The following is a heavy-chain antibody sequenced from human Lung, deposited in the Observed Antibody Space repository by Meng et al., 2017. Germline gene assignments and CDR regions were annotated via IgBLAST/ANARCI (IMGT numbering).Heavy chain of an antibody. CDR1: GDSITRTQW. D-gene: IGHD1-7*01. Sequence: QLHLQESGPTLVQPSGTLSLACAVSGDSITRTQWWSWLRQTPGKGLEWIGEISHSGSTVYRPSLQGRVSISLDKSSNEFSLKLTSVTAADTAVYYCARETLRELGLFHYWGQGILVTVSS. V-gene: IGHV4-4*02. J-gene: IGHJ4*02. CDR2: ISHSGST. CDR3: ARETLRELGLFHY.